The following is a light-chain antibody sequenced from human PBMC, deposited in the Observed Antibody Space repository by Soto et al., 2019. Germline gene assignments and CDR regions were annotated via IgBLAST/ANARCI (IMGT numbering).Light chain of an antibody. V-gene: IGLV2-23*02. CDR3: CSYAGSSTFYV. J-gene: IGLJ1*01. CDR1: SSDVGSYNL. Sequence: QCVRTQPASGSGSPGGCSTISCTGTSSDVGSYNLVSWYQQHPGKAPKLMIYEVIKRPSGVSNRFSGSKSGNTASLTISGLQAEDEADYYCCSYAGSSTFYVFGTGTKVTVL. CDR2: EVI.